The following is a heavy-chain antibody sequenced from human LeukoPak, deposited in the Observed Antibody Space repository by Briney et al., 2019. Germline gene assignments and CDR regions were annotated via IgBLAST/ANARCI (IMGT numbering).Heavy chain of an antibody. CDR1: GFTVTSNY. D-gene: IGHD5-18*01. J-gene: IGHJ4*02. V-gene: IGHV3-53*01. CDR2: IYGGGST. Sequence: GGSLRLSCAASGFTVTSNYMNWVRQAPGKGLEWVSVIYGGGSTNYADSVKGRFTISRDNSKNTLYLRMNSLRAEDTAVYYCIYGYTLDFWGQGTLVTVSS. CDR3: IYGYTLDF.